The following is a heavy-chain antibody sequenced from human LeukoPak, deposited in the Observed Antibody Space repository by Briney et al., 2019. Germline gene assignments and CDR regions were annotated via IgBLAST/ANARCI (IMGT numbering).Heavy chain of an antibody. V-gene: IGHV4-39*01. CDR2: IYYSGST. J-gene: IGHJ5*02. D-gene: IGHD6-13*01. CDR1: GGSISSSSYY. CDR3: ASQYSSSWFMSWFDP. Sequence: SETLSLTCTVSGGSISSSSYYWGWIRQPPGKGLEWIGSIYYSGSTYYNPSLKSRVTISVDTSKNQFSLKLSSVTAADTAVYYCASQYSSSWFMSWFDPWGQGTLVTVSS.